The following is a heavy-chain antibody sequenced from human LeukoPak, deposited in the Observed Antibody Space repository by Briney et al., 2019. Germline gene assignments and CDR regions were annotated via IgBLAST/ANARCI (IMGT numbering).Heavy chain of an antibody. D-gene: IGHD2-15*01. J-gene: IGHJ4*02. CDR3: AKASRGYCSGGSCQPFDY. CDR2: ISGSGGST. Sequence: GGSLRLSCAASGFTFSSYAMSWVRQAPGKGLEWVSAISGSGGSTYYADSVKGRFTISRDNSKNTLYLQMNSLRAEDTAVYYCAKASRGYCSGGSCQPFDYWGQGTLVTVSS. V-gene: IGHV3-23*01. CDR1: GFTFSSYA.